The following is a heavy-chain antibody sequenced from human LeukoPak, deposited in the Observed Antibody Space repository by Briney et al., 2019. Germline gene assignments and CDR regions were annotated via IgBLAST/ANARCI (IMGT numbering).Heavy chain of an antibody. CDR3: ARFHSSGLRYFDY. Sequence: QTGGSLRLSCAASGFTFSSYEMNWVRQAPGKGLEWVSYISSSGSTIYDADSVKGRFTISRDNAKNSLYLQMNSLRAEDTAVYYCARFHSSGLRYFDYWGQGTLVTVSS. D-gene: IGHD6-19*01. CDR2: ISSSGSTI. V-gene: IGHV3-48*03. J-gene: IGHJ4*02. CDR1: GFTFSSYE.